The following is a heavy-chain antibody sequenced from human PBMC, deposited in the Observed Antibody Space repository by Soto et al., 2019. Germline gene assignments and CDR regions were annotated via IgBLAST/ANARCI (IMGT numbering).Heavy chain of an antibody. Sequence: QITLKESGPTLVKPTQTFTLTCSFSGFSLSTVGVGVGWIRQPPGKALEWLALIYWDDDKRYSPSLKSRLTITQDPSKNQVVLTMTNSDPVDTATYYCAHTLDWGEGRFDYWGQGTLVTVSS. D-gene: IGHD7-27*01. CDR1: GFSLSTVGVG. J-gene: IGHJ4*02. V-gene: IGHV2-5*02. CDR3: AHTLDWGEGRFDY. CDR2: IYWDDDK.